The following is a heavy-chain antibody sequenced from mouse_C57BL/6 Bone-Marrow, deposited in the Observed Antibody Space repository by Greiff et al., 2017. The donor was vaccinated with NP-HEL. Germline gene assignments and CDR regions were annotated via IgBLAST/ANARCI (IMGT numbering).Heavy chain of an antibody. Sequence: VKLMESGAELVKPGASVKISCKASGYAFSSYWMNWVKQRPGKGLEWIGQIYPGDGDTNYNGKFKGKATLTADKSSSTAYMQLSSLTSEDSAVYFCTHYGSSYWYFDVWGAGTTVTVSS. CDR3: THYGSSYWYFDV. CDR1: GYAFSSYW. D-gene: IGHD1-1*01. CDR2: IYPGDGDT. V-gene: IGHV1-80*01. J-gene: IGHJ1*01.